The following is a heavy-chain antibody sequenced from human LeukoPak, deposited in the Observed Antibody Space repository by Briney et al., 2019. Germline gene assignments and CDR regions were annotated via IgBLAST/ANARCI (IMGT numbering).Heavy chain of an antibody. Sequence: GGSLRLSCAASGFMFSNSDMGWVRQAPGKGLEWVSYISTTGSSIYYADSVKGRFTISRDNAKNSLDLQMNSLRAEDTAVYYCARAVGAASGTLYYYYYMDVWGKGTTVTVSS. CDR2: ISTTGSSI. V-gene: IGHV3-48*04. D-gene: IGHD6-13*01. J-gene: IGHJ6*03. CDR3: ARAVGAASGTLYYYYYMDV. CDR1: GFMFSNSD.